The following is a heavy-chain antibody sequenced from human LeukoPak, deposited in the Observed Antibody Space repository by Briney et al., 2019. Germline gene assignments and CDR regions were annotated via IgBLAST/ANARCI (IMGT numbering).Heavy chain of an antibody. J-gene: IGHJ4*02. D-gene: IGHD6-13*01. CDR1: GFTFSSYG. V-gene: IGHV3-33*01. CDR3: ARDLRQQLVSGGLDY. Sequence: GGSLRLSCAASGFTFSSYGMHWVRQAPGEGLEWVAVIWYDGSNKYYADSVKGRFTISRDNSKNTLYLQMNSLRAEDTAVYYCARDLRQQLVSGGLDYWGQGTLVTVSS. CDR2: IWYDGSNK.